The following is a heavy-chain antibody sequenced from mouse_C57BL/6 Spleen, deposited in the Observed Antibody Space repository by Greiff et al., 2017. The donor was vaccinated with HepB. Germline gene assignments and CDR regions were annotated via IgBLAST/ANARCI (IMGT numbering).Heavy chain of an antibody. V-gene: IGHV1-15*01. CDR3: TRISITTVVAKGFDY. J-gene: IGHJ2*01. CDR1: GYTFTDYE. CDR2: IDPETGGT. Sequence: VQLQQSGAELVRPGASVTLSCKASGYTFTDYEMHWVKQTPVHGLEWIGAIDPETGGTAYNQKFKGKAILTADKSSSTAYMELRSLTSEDSAVYYWTRISITTVVAKGFDYWGQGTTLTVSS. D-gene: IGHD1-1*01.